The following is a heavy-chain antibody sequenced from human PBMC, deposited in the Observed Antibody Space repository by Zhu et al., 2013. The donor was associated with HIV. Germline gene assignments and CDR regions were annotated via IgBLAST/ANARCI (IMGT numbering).Heavy chain of an antibody. CDR2: ISYDGSNK. D-gene: IGHD2-15*01. V-gene: IGHV3-30-3*01. Sequence: VQLVESGGGVVQPGRSLRLSCAASGFTFSSYAMHWVRQAPGKGLEWVAVISYDGSNKYYADSVKGRFTISRDNSKNTLYLQMNSLRAEDTAVYYCARGLEDYYYGMDVWGQGTTVTVSS. CDR3: ARGLEDYYYGMDV. J-gene: IGHJ6*02. CDR1: GFTFSSYA.